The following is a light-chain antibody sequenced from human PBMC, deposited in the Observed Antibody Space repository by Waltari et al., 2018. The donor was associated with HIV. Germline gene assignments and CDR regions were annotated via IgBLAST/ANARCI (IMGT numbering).Light chain of an antibody. CDR3: AAWDDSRKV. CDR1: SSNIGSNY. CDR2: RNK. J-gene: IGLJ3*02. V-gene: IGLV1-47*01. Sequence: QSVLTQPPSASGTPGQRVTIPCSGSSSNIGSNYVYWYQQLPGTAPQLLIYRNKQRPSGVPDRFCGSKSGASASLASSGLRSEDEADYFCAAWDDSRKVFGGGTKLTVL.